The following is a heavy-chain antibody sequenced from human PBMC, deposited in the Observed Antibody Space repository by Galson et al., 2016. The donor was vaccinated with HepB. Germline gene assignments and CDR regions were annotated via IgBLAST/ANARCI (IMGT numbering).Heavy chain of an antibody. CDR3: ASLFSAAVAGYWYFDL. V-gene: IGHV3-21*01. Sequence: SLRLSCAASGFTFSSYSMNWVRQAPGKGLEWVSSISSSSSYISYADSVKGRFTISRDNPKNSLYLQMNSLRAEDTAVSYCASLFSAAVAGYWYFDLWGRGTLVTVSS. CDR2: ISSSSSYI. CDR1: GFTFSSYS. D-gene: IGHD6-19*01. J-gene: IGHJ2*01.